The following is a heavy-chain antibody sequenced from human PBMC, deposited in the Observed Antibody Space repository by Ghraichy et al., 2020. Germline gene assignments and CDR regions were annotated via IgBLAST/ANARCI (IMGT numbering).Heavy chain of an antibody. CDR1: GFSLSTGGVG. J-gene: IGHJ4*02. V-gene: IGHV2-5*01. CDR3: AHKSYIRSSPFNFDS. D-gene: IGHD3-3*02. Sequence: PTLVKPTETLTLTCTFSGFSLSTGGVGVGWIRQPPGKAQEWLALIHWNDDERYSPSLKSRLTISKDTSKNQVVLTMTNMDPVDTATYYCAHKSYIRSSPFNFDSWGQGTLVIVSS. CDR2: IHWNDDE.